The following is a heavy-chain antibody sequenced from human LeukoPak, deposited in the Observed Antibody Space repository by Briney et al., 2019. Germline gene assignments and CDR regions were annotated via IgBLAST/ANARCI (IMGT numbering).Heavy chain of an antibody. D-gene: IGHD5-12*01. V-gene: IGHV4-59*01. J-gene: IGHJ4*02. CDR1: GGSISTYY. CDR3: ARGGQRVATISDY. Sequence: SETLSLTCTVSGGSISTYYWNWIRQPPGKGLEWIGYIYYSGSTNYNPPLKSRVTISLDTSKNQFSLKLSSVTAADTAVYYCARGGQRVATISDYWGQGTLVTVSS. CDR2: IYYSGST.